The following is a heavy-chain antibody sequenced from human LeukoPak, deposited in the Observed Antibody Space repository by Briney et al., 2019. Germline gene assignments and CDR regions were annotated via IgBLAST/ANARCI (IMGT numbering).Heavy chain of an antibody. V-gene: IGHV7-4-1*02. Sequence: ASVTVSCKASGYTFTSYAMNWVRQAPGQGLEWMGWINTNTGNPTYAQGFTGRFVFSLDTSVSTAYLQISSLKAEDSAVYYCARDKDRDYDFWSLDDYYYYYYMDVWGKGTTVTVSS. CDR1: GYTFTSYA. D-gene: IGHD3-3*01. CDR3: ARDKDRDYDFWSLDDYYYYYYMDV. CDR2: INTNTGNP. J-gene: IGHJ6*03.